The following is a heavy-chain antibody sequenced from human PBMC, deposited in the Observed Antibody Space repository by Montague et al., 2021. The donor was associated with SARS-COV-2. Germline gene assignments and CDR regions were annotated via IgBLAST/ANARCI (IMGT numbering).Heavy chain of an antibody. D-gene: IGHD5-24*01. CDR2: IYYSGNT. CDR3: AGLQGDGSLYGMDV. V-gene: IGHV4-59*01. CDR1: GGSISSYN. J-gene: IGHJ6*02. Sequence: SETLSLTCAVSGGSISSYNWSWIRQPPGKGLECIGYIYYSGNTNXNPSLKSRVTISVDASKSQFSLKLSPVTAADTAVYYCAGLQGDGSLYGMDVWGQGTTDTVSS.